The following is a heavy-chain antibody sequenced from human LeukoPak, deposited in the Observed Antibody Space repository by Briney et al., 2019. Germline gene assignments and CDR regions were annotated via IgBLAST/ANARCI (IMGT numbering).Heavy chain of an antibody. D-gene: IGHD3-10*01. CDR1: GYTFTGYY. CDR2: INPNSGDT. V-gene: IGHV1-2*02. Sequence: ASVKVSCKTSGYTFTGYYIHWVRQAPGQGLEWMGWINPNSGDTNYAQKFQGRVSMTGDTSISTAYMELSRLRSDDTAVYYCARDRNLLWFGESWKTFGPWGQGTLVTVSS. CDR3: ARDRNLLWFGESWKTFGP. J-gene: IGHJ5*02.